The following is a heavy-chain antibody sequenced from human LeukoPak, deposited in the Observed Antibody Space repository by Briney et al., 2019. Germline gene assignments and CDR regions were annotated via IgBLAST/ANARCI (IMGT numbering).Heavy chain of an antibody. CDR2: ISSSSSYI. V-gene: IGHV3-21*01. Sequence: GGSLRLSCAASGFTFSSYSMNWVRQAPGKGLEWVSSISSSSSYIYYADSVKGRFTISRDNAKNSLYLQMNSLRAEDTAVYYCARDNGQQLAYAFDIWGQGTMATVSS. CDR3: ARDNGQQLAYAFDI. D-gene: IGHD6-13*01. J-gene: IGHJ3*02. CDR1: GFTFSSYS.